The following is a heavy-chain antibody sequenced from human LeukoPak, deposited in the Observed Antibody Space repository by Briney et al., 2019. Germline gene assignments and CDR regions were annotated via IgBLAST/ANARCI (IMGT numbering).Heavy chain of an antibody. CDR3: ARLRGCSGGNCYAEY. V-gene: IGHV5-51*01. CDR2: IYPGDSDT. D-gene: IGHD2-15*01. CDR1: GYSFTSYW. Sequence: GESLKISCKGSGYSFTSYWIGWVRQMPGKGLEWMGIIYPGDSDTRYSPSFQGQVTISADKSISTAYLQWSSLKASDTAKYYCARLRGCSGGNCYAEYWGQGTLVTVPS. J-gene: IGHJ4*02.